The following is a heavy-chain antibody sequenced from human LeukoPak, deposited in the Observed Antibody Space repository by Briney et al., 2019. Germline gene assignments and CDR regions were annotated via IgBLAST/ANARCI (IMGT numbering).Heavy chain of an antibody. D-gene: IGHD6-13*01. Sequence: GALRLSCAASEFPFSNYGMSWVRQAPGKGLEWVSSISTSGGSTYYADSVKGRFTISRDNSKDTLYLQMNSLRAEDTAVYYCANVEQLVTDLGGGQGTLVTVSS. CDR1: EFPFSNYG. CDR3: ANVEQLVTDLG. J-gene: IGHJ4*02. V-gene: IGHV3-23*01. CDR2: ISTSGGST.